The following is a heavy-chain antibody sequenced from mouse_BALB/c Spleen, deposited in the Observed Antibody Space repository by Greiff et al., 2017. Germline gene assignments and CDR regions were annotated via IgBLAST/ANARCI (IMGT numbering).Heavy chain of an antibody. CDR3: AGAGSSLVTTEAWFAY. CDR2: IHPSDSET. Sequence: QVQLQQPGAELVRPGASVKLSCTASGFSFTSYCMNWVKQRPGQGLEWIGMIHPSDSETRFNRKFKDKATLTVDKSSSTAYMQLSSQTSEDSAVSYGAGAGSSLVTTEAWFAYWGQGTLVTVSA. CDR1: GFSFTSYC. V-gene: IGHV1S82*01. D-gene: IGHD1-1*01. J-gene: IGHJ3*01.